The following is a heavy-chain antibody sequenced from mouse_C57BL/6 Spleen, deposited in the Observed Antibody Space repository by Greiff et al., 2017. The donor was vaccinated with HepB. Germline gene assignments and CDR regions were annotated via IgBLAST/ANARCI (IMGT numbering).Heavy chain of an antibody. V-gene: IGHV5-4*01. Sequence: DVQLVESGGGLVKPGGSLKLSCAASGFTFSSYAMSWVRQTPEKRLEWVATISDGGSYTYYPDNVKGRFTISRDNAKNNLYLQMSHLKSEDTAMYYCARGEHLWYFDVWGTGTTVTVSS. CDR3: ARGEHLWYFDV. CDR1: GFTFSSYA. J-gene: IGHJ1*03. CDR2: ISDGGSYT.